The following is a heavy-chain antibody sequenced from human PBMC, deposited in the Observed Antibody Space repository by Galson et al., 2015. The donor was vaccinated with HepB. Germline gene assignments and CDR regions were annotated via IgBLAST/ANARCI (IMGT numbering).Heavy chain of an antibody. J-gene: IGHJ4*02. CDR2: IKSKTDGGTT. V-gene: IGHV3-15*01. CDR1: GFTFSNAW. D-gene: IGHD4-17*01. CDR3: TTVPYGDYYFDY. Sequence: SLRLSCAASGFTFSNAWMSWVRLAPGRGLEWVGRIKSKTDGGTTDYAAPVKGRFTISRDDSKNTLYLQMNSLKTEDTAVYYCTTVPYGDYYFDYWGQGTLVTVSS.